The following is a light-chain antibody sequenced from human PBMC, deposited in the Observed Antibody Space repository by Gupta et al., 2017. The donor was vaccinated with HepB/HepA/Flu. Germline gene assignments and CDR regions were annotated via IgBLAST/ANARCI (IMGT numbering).Light chain of an antibody. CDR3: EAWDDSLNGTCWV. CDR1: YSNIGSNT. Sequence: QSVLTQPPSASGTPGQRVTISCSGTYSNIGSNTVNWYQQLPGMAPKLLIYNNNQRPSGVPDRFSGSKSGTSASLAISGLQSEDESEYYCEAWDDSLNGTCWVFGGGTKLTVL. V-gene: IGLV1-44*01. J-gene: IGLJ3*02. CDR2: NNN.